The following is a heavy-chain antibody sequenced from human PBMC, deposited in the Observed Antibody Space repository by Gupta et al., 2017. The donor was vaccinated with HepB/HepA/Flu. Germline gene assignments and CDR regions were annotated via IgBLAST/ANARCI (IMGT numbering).Heavy chain of an antibody. Sequence: VGMAWIRQPPGNALEWLAFIYSNDEKRYNPSLKSRLTIAKDTSQSQVVLTMTNMDPVDTATYHCAHSKVKENSYYFNLWGRGTTVTVSS. CDR3: AHSKVKENSYYFNL. V-gene: IGHV2-5*01. CDR2: IYSNDEK. J-gene: IGHJ2*01. D-gene: IGHD3-10*01. CDR1: VG.